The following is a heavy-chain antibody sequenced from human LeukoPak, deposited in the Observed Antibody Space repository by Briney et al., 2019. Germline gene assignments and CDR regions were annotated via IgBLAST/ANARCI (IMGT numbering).Heavy chain of an antibody. CDR3: ARDGQLGALVVISSDAFDI. CDR1: GFTFSSYW. D-gene: IGHD3-22*01. V-gene: IGHV3-74*01. J-gene: IGHJ3*02. CDR2: INSDGSRT. Sequence: PGGSLRLSCAASGFTFSSYWMHWVLQAPGKGLVWVARINSDGSRTSYADSVKGRFTISRENAKNTLYLQMNSLRAEDTAVYYCARDGQLGALVVISSDAFDIWGQGTMVTVSS.